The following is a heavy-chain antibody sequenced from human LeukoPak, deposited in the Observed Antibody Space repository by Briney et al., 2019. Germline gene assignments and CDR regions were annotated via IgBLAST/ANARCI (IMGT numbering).Heavy chain of an antibody. V-gene: IGHV3-30*18. J-gene: IGHJ3*02. D-gene: IGHD4-17*01. CDR3: AKELDYGDGNDALDI. CDR1: GFTFSSYG. Sequence: GGSLRLSCAASGFTFSSYGMHWVRQAPGKGLEWVAVISYDGSNKYYADSVKGRFTISRDNSKNTLYLQMNSLRAEDTAVYYCAKELDYGDGNDALDIWSQGTMVTVSS. CDR2: ISYDGSNK.